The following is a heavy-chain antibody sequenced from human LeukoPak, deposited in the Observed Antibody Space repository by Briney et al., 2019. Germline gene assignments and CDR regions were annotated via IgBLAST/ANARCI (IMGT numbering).Heavy chain of an antibody. CDR3: ARTVSGYREELHDY. V-gene: IGHV4-59*01. CDR2: IYYSGST. J-gene: IGHJ4*02. Sequence: SETLSLTCSVSGGSISFYYWSWIRQPPGKGLEWMGYIYYSGSTNYSPSLKSRVTISVDTSKNQFSLKLRSVTAADTAVYYCARTVSGYREELHDYWGQGTLVTVSS. CDR1: GGSISFYY. D-gene: IGHD3-22*01.